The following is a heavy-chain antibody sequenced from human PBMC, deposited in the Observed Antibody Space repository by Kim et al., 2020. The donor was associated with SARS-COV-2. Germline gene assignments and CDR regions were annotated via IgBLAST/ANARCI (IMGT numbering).Heavy chain of an antibody. D-gene: IGHD3-9*01. V-gene: IGHV4-61*02. CDR3: ARDNDILTGLRKYNYFDY. J-gene: IGHJ4*02. CDR1: GGSISSGSYY. CDR2: IYTSGST. Sequence: SETLSLTCTVSGGSISSGSYYWSWIRQPAGKGLEWIGRIYTSGSTNYNPSLKSRVTISVDTSKNQFSLKLSSVTAADTAVYYCARDNDILTGLRKYNYFDYWGQGTLVTVSS.